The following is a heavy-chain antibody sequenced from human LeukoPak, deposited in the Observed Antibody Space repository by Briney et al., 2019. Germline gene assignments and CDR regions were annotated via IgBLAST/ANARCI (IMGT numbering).Heavy chain of an antibody. CDR1: GFTFSSYA. J-gene: IGHJ4*02. V-gene: IGHV3-23*01. CDR2: ISGSGGST. D-gene: IGHD3-16*01. CDR3: ANRPVWVHYAADY. Sequence: GGXLRLSCAASGFTFSSYAMSWVRQAPGKGLEWVSAISGSGGSTYYADSVKGRFTISRDNSKNTLYLQMNSLRVEDTAVYYCANRPVWVHYAADYWGQGTLVTVSS.